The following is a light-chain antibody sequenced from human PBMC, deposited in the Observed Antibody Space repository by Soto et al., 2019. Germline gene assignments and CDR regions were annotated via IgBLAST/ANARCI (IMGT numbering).Light chain of an antibody. CDR1: QTFNNY. V-gene: IGKV1-5*01. Sequence: DIQLTQSPSTLSASVGDRVTITCRASQTFNNYLAWYQHKPGTAPKLLIYDASTLESGVLSRFSGSASGTEFTLTITSLQPVDLAMYYCQEYTTYPYTLGQGTKLEI. CDR3: QEYTTYPYT. J-gene: IGKJ2*01. CDR2: DAS.